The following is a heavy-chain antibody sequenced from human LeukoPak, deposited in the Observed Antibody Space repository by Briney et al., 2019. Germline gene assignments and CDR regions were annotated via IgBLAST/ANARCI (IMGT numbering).Heavy chain of an antibody. V-gene: IGHV3-23*01. CDR3: AKDYAVGSIDY. CDR1: GFTFSIYS. Sequence: GGSLRLSCAASGFTFSIYSMNWVRQAPGKGLEWVSSISRSGESTFYADSVRGRFTISRDNSKNTVSLQMESLRAEDTALYYCAKDYAVGSIDYWGQGTLVTVSS. CDR2: ISRSGEST. D-gene: IGHD3-16*01. J-gene: IGHJ4*02.